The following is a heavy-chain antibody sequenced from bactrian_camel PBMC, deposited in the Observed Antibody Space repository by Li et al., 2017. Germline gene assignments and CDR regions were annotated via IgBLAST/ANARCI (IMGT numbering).Heavy chain of an antibody. CDR3: AAGTATTVYPGPICEYNT. V-gene: IGHV3S35*01. Sequence: VQLVESGGGLVQPGGSLRLSCAASGFTFSTYAMSWVRQAPGKGLEWVSLITSSGGTPLYADSVKGRFTISHDNAKNTVYLQMDNLEREGSAMYSCAAGTATTVYPGPICEYNTWGQGTQVTVS. D-gene: IGHD3*01. CDR1: GFTFSTYA. J-gene: IGHJ4*01. CDR2: ITSSGGTP.